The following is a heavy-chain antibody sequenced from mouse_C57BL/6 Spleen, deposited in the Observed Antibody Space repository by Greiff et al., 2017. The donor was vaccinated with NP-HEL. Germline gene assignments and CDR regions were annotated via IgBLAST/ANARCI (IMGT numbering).Heavy chain of an antibody. V-gene: IGHV1-15*01. D-gene: IGHD2-3*01. CDR2: IDPETGGT. CDR1: GYTFTDYE. J-gene: IGHJ1*03. CDR3: TRAGLLQDWYFDV. Sequence: VKLMESGAELVRPGASVTLSCKASGYTFTDYEMHWVKQTPVHGLEWIGAIDPETGGTAYNQKFKGKAILTADKSSSTAYMELRSLTSEDSAVYYCTRAGLLQDWYFDVWGTGTTVTVSS.